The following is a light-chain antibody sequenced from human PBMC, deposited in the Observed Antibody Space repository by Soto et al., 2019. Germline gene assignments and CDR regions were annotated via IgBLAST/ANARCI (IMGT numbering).Light chain of an antibody. CDR2: GAS. CDR3: QQYGGSPT. Sequence: IRMTQSPSSLSASTGDRVTITCRASQGINSYLAWYQQKPGKAPKLLIFGASTLQSGVPSRFSGSGSGTDFTLTIGRLEPEDFAVYYCQQYGGSPTFGQGTKVDIK. CDR1: QGINSY. V-gene: IGKV1-8*01. J-gene: IGKJ1*01.